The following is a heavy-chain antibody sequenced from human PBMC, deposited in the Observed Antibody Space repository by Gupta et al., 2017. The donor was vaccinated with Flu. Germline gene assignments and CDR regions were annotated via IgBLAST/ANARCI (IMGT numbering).Heavy chain of an antibody. CDR1: GFIFSSDG. V-gene: IGHV3-30*03. J-gene: IGHJ4*02. CDR2: MSNDGRNK. Sequence: QVQLVESGGGVVQPGRSLRLSCTAPGFIFSSDGMHWGRQAPGKGLEWLAVMSNDGRNKYYADSVRGRFTISRDNSKNTLFLQMNSLRAEDTAVYYCARDSGWKYFDYWGQGTLVTVSS. D-gene: IGHD1-1*01. CDR3: ARDSGWKYFDY.